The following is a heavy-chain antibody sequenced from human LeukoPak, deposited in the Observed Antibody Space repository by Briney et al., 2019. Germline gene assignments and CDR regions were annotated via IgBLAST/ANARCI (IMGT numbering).Heavy chain of an antibody. CDR2: IIPIFGTA. CDR1: GGTFSSYA. J-gene: IGHJ5*02. V-gene: IGHV1-69*13. D-gene: IGHD2-2*01. CDR3: ARDDGRDCSSTSCYA. Sequence: ASVKVPCKASGGTFSSYAISWVRQAPGQGLEWMGGIIPIFGTANYAQKFQGRVTITADESTSTAYMELSSLRSEDTAVYYCARDDGRDCSSTSCYAWGQGTLVTVSS.